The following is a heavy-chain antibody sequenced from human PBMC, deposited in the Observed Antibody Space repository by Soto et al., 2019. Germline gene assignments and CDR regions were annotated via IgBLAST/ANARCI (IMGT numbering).Heavy chain of an antibody. CDR2: ISGSGVIT. Sequence: GSLRLSCAASGFTFSGYDMTWVRQAPGQGLQYISGISGSGVITYYPDSMRGRFIISRDNSKNILYLQVNILRAEDTAVYYCARRGPYYFDFWGQGILVTVSS. CDR3: ARRGPYYFDF. D-gene: IGHD3-10*01. CDR1: GFTFSGYD. J-gene: IGHJ4*02. V-gene: IGHV3-23*01.